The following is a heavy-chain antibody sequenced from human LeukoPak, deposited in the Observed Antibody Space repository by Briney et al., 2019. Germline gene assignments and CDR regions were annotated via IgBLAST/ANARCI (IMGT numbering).Heavy chain of an antibody. Sequence: SQTLSLTCAISGDSVSSNSAAWSWIRQSPSGGLEWLGRTHYRSRWYNEYAVSVKSRLTINPDTSKNQFSLHLNSVTPEDTAVYYCVRDGSGWYYFDYWGQGTLVTVSS. V-gene: IGHV6-1*01. CDR3: VRDGSGWYYFDY. CDR1: GDSVSSNSAA. CDR2: THYRSRWYN. J-gene: IGHJ4*02. D-gene: IGHD6-19*01.